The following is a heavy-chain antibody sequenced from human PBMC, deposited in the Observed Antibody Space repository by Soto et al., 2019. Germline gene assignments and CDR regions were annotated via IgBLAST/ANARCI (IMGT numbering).Heavy chain of an antibody. D-gene: IGHD2-15*01. CDR2: VYYGGRS. V-gene: IGHV4-39*01. J-gene: IGHJ6*02. Sequence: SETLSLTCTVSSAPVSSTTYTWGWIRQPPGKGLEWVASVYYGGRSYYNPSLNSRVTISVDTSKNQFSLKMTSVTAADTAVYYCARLNGYCILVKCHGHYAVEVWCQGPTVTVS. CDR3: ARLNGYCILVKCHGHYAVEV. CDR1: SAPVSSTTYT.